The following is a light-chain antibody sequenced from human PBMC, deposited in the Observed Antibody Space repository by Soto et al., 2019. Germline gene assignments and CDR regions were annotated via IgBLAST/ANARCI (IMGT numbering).Light chain of an antibody. CDR2: GNS. CDR3: QSYDSSLRGVV. V-gene: IGLV1-40*01. J-gene: IGLJ2*01. CDR1: SSNIGAGYD. Sequence: QSELTQPPSVSGAPGQRVTISCTGSSSNIGAGYDVHWYQQLPGTAPKLLIYGNSNRPSGVPDRFSGSKSGTSASLAITGLQAEDEADYYCQSYDSSLRGVVFGGGTKLTVL.